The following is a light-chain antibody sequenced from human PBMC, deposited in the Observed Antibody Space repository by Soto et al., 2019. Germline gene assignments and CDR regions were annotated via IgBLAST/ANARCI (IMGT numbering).Light chain of an antibody. CDR1: QSVSKNY. J-gene: IGKJ1*01. CDR3: QQYGSSGT. CDR2: GAS. V-gene: IGKV3-20*01. Sequence: EIVLTQSPGTLSLSPGERATLSCRASQSVSKNYLAWYQQKPGHAPRLLIYGASNRATGIPDRLSGSGSGTDFPLTISRLEPEDFAVYYCQQYGSSGTFGQGTKVDIK.